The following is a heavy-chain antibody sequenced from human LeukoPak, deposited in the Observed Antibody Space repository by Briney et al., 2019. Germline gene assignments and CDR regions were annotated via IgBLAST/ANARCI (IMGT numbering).Heavy chain of an antibody. J-gene: IGHJ4*02. CDR2: ISGSGGST. Sequence: QTGGSLRLSCAASGFTFSSYAMSWVRQAPGKGLEWVSAISGSGGSTYYADSVKGRFTISRDNSKNTLYLQMNSLRAEDTAVYYCARGPVAGTSPYFDYWGQGTLVTVSS. D-gene: IGHD6-19*01. CDR3: ARGPVAGTSPYFDY. CDR1: GFTFSSYA. V-gene: IGHV3-23*01.